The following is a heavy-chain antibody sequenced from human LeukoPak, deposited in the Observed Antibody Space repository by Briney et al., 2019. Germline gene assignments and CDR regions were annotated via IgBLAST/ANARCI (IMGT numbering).Heavy chain of an antibody. CDR1: GFTSSSYA. J-gene: IGHJ6*04. V-gene: IGHV3-23*01. Sequence: GGSLRLSCAASGFTSSSYAMSWVRQAPGKGLEWVSAISGSGGSTYYADSVKGRFTISRDNSKNTLYLQMNSLRAEDTAVYYCAKTYCSSTSCPGMDVWGKGTTVTVSS. D-gene: IGHD2-2*01. CDR3: AKTYCSSTSCPGMDV. CDR2: ISGSGGST.